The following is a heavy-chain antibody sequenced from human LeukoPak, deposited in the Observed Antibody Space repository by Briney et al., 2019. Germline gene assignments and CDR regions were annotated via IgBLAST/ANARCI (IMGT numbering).Heavy chain of an antibody. V-gene: IGHV4-59*01. CDR3: AKDQGRDGYNT. CDR2: MHYSGSI. CDR1: GGSISTYY. D-gene: IGHD5-24*01. J-gene: IGHJ5*02. Sequence: SETLSLTCTVSGGSISTYYWSWIRQPPGKGLEWIGYMHYSGSINYNPSLKSRVTISVDTSKNQFSLKLSSVTAADTAVYYCAKDQGRDGYNTWGQGTLVTVSS.